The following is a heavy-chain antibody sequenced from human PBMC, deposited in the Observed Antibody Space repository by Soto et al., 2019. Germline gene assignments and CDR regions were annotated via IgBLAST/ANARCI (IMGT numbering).Heavy chain of an antibody. D-gene: IGHD5-12*01. CDR2: MNPNSGNT. CDR1: GYTFTSYD. V-gene: IGHV1-8*01. J-gene: IGHJ3*02. CDR3: ARVPLRRRAFDI. Sequence: QVQLVQSGAEVKKPGASVKVSGKASGYTFTSYDINWVRQATGQGLEWMGWMNPNSGNTGYAQKFQGRVTMTRNTSISTAYMELSSLRPEDTAVYYCARVPLRRRAFDIWGQGTMVTVSS.